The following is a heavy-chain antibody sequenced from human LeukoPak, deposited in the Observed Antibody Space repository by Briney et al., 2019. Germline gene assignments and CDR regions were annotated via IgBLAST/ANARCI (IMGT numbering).Heavy chain of an antibody. D-gene: IGHD4-23*01. J-gene: IGHJ4*02. CDR2: IIPIFGTA. V-gene: IGHV1-69*05. Sequence: GASVKVSCKASGYTFTSYYMHWVRQAPGQGLEWMGGIIPIFGTANYAQKFQGRVTITTDESTSTAYMELSSLRSEDTAVYYCARATTPVVPFDYWGQGTLVTVSS. CDR1: GYTFTSYY. CDR3: ARATTPVVPFDY.